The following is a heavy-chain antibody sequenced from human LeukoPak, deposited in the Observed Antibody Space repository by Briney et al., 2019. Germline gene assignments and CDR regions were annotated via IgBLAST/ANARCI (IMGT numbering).Heavy chain of an antibody. V-gene: IGHV3-7*01. CDR1: GFTFSSYW. J-gene: IGHJ4*02. CDR3: ARECCSGYSYALPPDY. D-gene: IGHD5-18*01. Sequence: GGSLRLSCAASGFTFSSYWMSWVRQAPGKGLEWVANIKQDGSEKYYVDSVKGRFTISRDNAKNSLYLQMNSLRAEDTAVYYCARECCSGYSYALPPDYWGQGTLVTVSS. CDR2: IKQDGSEK.